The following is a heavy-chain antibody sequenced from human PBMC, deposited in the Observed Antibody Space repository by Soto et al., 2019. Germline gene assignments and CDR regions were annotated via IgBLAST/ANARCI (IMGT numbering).Heavy chain of an antibody. CDR2: TYYRSKWYN. CDR1: GDSVSSNSAA. Sequence: PSQTLSLTCAISGDSVSSNSAAWNWIRQSPSRGLEWLGRTYYRSKWYNDYAVSVKSRITINPDTSKNQFSLQLNSVTPEDTAVYCCARDPLSRGGSSGLFDIWGQGTMVTLSS. V-gene: IGHV6-1*01. CDR3: ARDPLSRGGSSGLFDI. J-gene: IGHJ3*02. D-gene: IGHD3-22*01.